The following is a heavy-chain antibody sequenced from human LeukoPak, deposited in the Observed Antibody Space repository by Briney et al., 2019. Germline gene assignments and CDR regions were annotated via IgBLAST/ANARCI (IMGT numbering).Heavy chain of an antibody. J-gene: IGHJ4*02. V-gene: IGHV3-9*01. D-gene: IGHD3-10*01. CDR2: ISWNSGSI. CDR3: AKVYRGSGSYYPYFDY. CDR1: GFTFDDYA. Sequence: GGSLRLSCAASGFTFDDYAMHWVRQAPGKGLEWVSGISWNSGSIGYADSVKGRLTISRDNAKNSLYLQMNSLRAEDTALYYCAKVYRGSGSYYPYFDYWGQGTLVTVSS.